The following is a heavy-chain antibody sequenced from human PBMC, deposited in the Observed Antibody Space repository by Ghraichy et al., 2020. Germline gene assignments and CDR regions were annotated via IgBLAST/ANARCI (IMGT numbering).Heavy chain of an antibody. Sequence: ASVKVSCKIARENVSNYAAYWVHQAPGKGLDWMGLVEPEDGETVYAEKFQGRVTMTADTATDTAYMELTSLSSEDTAVYYCTSDLGDFGDSPGAFDLWGQGTMVIVSS. J-gene: IGHJ3*01. D-gene: IGHD4-17*01. CDR2: VEPEDGET. V-gene: IGHV1-69-2*01. CDR3: TSDLGDFGDSPGAFDL. CDR1: RENVSNYA.